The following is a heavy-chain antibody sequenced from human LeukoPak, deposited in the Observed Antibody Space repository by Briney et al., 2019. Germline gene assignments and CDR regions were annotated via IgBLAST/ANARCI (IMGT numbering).Heavy chain of an antibody. CDR2: IYYSGST. Sequence: SETLSLTCTVSGGSISSSSYYWGWIRQPPGKGLEWIGYIYYSGSTYYNPSLKSRVTISVDTSKNQFSLKLSSVTAADTAVYYCARGVPPKNYYYMDVWGKGTTVTVSS. J-gene: IGHJ6*03. CDR1: GGSISSSSYY. V-gene: IGHV4-31*03. CDR3: ARGVPPKNYYYMDV.